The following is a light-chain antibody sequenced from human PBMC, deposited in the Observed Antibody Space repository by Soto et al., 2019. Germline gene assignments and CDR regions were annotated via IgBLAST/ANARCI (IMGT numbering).Light chain of an antibody. Sequence: EVVLTQSPGTLSLSQGERATLSCRASQSVSNNYLAWYQQKPAQSPKLLIFGSSARATGIPDRFSGSGSGTDFTLTISSLEPEDFAVYYCQQYGSSPPYTFGQGTKLEIK. V-gene: IGKV3-20*01. CDR3: QQYGSSPPYT. CDR2: GSS. CDR1: QSVSNNY. J-gene: IGKJ2*01.